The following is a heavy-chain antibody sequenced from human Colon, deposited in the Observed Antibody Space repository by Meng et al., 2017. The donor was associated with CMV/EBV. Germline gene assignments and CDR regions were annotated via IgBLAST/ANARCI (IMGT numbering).Heavy chain of an antibody. D-gene: IGHD5-12*01. CDR2: IDYAGST. V-gene: IGHV4-39*01. CDR1: GGSIRRSLAY. J-gene: IGHJ3*02. Sequence: SETLSLTCSVSGGSIRRSLAYWGWVRQSPGRGLEWIGNIDYAGSTSYHSSLESRVTMSVDTSRNQFALKLRSVTAEDTAVYYCARGLYSGYDAVGHDAFDIWGQGTMVTVSS. CDR3: ARGLYSGYDAVGHDAFDI.